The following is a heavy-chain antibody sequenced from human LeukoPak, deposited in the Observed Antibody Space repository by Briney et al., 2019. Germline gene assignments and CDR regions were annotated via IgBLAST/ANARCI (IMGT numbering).Heavy chain of an antibody. J-gene: IGHJ4*02. CDR1: GGSIISSNYY. CDR3: ASTLRFLPYRRFDY. Sequence: PSETLSLTCSVSGGSIISSNYYWGWIRQPPGTGLEWIGSIYQSGSGSSYYNPSLKSRVTIFGDTSKNQFFLTLSSVTAADTAVYYCASTLRFLPYRRFDYWGQGTLVTVPS. D-gene: IGHD3-3*01. CDR2: IYQSGSGSS. V-gene: IGHV4-39*01.